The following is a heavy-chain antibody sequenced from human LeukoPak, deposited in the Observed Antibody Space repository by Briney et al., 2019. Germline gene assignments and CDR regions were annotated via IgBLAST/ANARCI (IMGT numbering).Heavy chain of an antibody. CDR2: ISGSGSSI. Sequence: GGSLRPSCALSGHTLIPYQEKWARQAPGKGLEWVSYISGSGSSIYYADSVKGRFTISRDNPKNSLYLQMNSLRADDTAVYYCLRDAGFDFGTGFDLWGPGTLVTVSS. D-gene: IGHD3/OR15-3a*01. CDR1: GHTLIPYQ. CDR3: LRDAGFDFGTGFDL. J-gene: IGHJ4*02. V-gene: IGHV3-48*03.